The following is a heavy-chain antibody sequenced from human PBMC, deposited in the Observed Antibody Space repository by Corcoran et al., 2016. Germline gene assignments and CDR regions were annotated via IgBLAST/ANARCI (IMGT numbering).Heavy chain of an antibody. CDR1: GFTFSNAW. CDR3: TTGSGHIY. D-gene: IGHD2-21*01. J-gene: IGHJ4*02. Sequence: EVQLVESGGGLVKPGGSLRLSCTASGFTFSNAWMTWVRQAPGKGLEWVGLIRSRADGGTTDYVAPVKGRFTISRDDSQNTLYLQMNSLKTEDTAVYYCTTGSGHIYWVQGNLVTVSS. V-gene: IGHV3-15*01. CDR2: IRSRADGGTT.